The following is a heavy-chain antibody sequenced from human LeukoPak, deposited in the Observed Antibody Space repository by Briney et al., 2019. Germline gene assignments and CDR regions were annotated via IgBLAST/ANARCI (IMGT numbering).Heavy chain of an antibody. Sequence: PGGSLRLSCAASGFTFSSYGMHWVRQAPGKGLEWVAVISYDGSNKYYADSVKGRFTISRDNSKNTLYLQMNSLRAEDTAVYYCAKDLRGGNPPYFDYWGQGTLVTVSS. CDR3: AKDLRGGNPPYFDY. CDR2: ISYDGSNK. D-gene: IGHD4-23*01. J-gene: IGHJ4*02. V-gene: IGHV3-30*18. CDR1: GFTFSSYG.